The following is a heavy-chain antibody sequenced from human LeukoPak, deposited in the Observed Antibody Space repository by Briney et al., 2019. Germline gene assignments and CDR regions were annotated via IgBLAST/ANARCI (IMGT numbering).Heavy chain of an antibody. Sequence: SETLSLTCTVSGGSISSYYWSWIRQPPGKGLEWIGYIYYSGSTNYNPSLKSRVTISVDTSKNQFSLKLSSVTAADTAVYYCARVGYYGSGSYRPGYYYYMDVWGKGTRVSISS. V-gene: IGHV4-59*01. D-gene: IGHD3-10*01. CDR1: GGSISSYY. CDR3: ARVGYYGSGSYRPGYYYYMDV. J-gene: IGHJ6*03. CDR2: IYYSGST.